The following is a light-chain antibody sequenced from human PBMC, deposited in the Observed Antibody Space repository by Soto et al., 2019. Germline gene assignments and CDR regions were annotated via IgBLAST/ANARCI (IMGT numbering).Light chain of an antibody. J-gene: IGKJ3*01. CDR2: AAS. CDR3: QQADSFPFT. Sequence: DIQMTQSPSSVSASVGDRVTITCRASQGISRWLAWYQQKPGTAPKLLIYAASSLQSGVPSRFSGSGSGTDFTLTISSLQPEDFATYYCQQADSFPFTFGPGTEVDIK. V-gene: IGKV1-12*01. CDR1: QGISRW.